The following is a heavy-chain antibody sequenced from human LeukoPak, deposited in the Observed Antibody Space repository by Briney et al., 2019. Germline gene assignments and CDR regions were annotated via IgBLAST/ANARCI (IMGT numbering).Heavy chain of an antibody. CDR3: AKDFSNYDFDY. Sequence: PGGSLRLSCAASGFTFSSYGMHWVRQAPGKGLEWVAVISYDGSNKYYADSVKGRFTIPRDNSKNTLYLQMNSLRAEDTAVYYCAKDFSNYDFDYWGQGTLVTVSS. CDR1: GFTFSSYG. V-gene: IGHV3-30*18. D-gene: IGHD1-7*01. J-gene: IGHJ4*02. CDR2: ISYDGSNK.